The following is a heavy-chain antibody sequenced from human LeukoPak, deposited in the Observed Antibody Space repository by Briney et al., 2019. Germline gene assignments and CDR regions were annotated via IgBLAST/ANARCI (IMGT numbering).Heavy chain of an antibody. Sequence: SETLSLTCTVSGGSISNGSYYWSWIRQPAGKGLEWIGRIYTSGSTNYNPSLKSRVTISVDTSKNQFSLKLSSVTAADTAVYYCARVGGSSGWTSYYYYMDVWGKGTTDTVSS. CDR2: IYTSGST. CDR3: ARVGGSSGWTSYYYYMDV. D-gene: IGHD6-19*01. V-gene: IGHV4-61*02. J-gene: IGHJ6*03. CDR1: GGSISNGSYY.